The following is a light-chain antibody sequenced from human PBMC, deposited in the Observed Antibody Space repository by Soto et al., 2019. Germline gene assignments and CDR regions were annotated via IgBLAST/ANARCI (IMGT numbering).Light chain of an antibody. CDR2: LEGSGTY. Sequence: QSVLTQSSSASASLGSSVKLTCSLSSVHSSYMIAWHQQQPGKAPRYLMKLEGSGTYNKGSGVPDRFSGSSSGADRYLTISNLQSEDEDDYYCETWNNNSRIFGSGTKLTVL. CDR1: SVHSSYM. CDR3: ETWNNNSRI. J-gene: IGLJ6*01. V-gene: IGLV4-60*03.